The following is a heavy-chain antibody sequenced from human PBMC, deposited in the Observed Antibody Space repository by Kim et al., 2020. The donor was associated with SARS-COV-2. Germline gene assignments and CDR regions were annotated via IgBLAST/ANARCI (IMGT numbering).Heavy chain of an antibody. V-gene: IGHV4-4*02. Sequence: SETLSLTCAVSGGSISSSNWWSWVRQPPGKGLEWIGEIYHSGSTNYNPSLKSRVTISVDKSKNQFSLKLSSVTAADTAVYYCARRGLGIAAAGTAYWGQGTLVTVSS. CDR2: IYHSGST. CDR1: GGSISSSNW. J-gene: IGHJ4*02. D-gene: IGHD6-13*01. CDR3: ARRGLGIAAAGTAY.